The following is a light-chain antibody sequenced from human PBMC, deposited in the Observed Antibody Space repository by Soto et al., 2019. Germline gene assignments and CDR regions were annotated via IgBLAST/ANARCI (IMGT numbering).Light chain of an antibody. CDR3: HQYNGWPRT. CDR1: QSISSS. J-gene: IGKJ1*01. CDR2: GAS. Sequence: EIVMTQSPATLSVSAGERVTLSCRASQSISSSLAWYQQKPGQAPSLLFYGASTRASGVPARFSGSGSGTEFTLPISSLQSEDVSVYYCHQYNGWPRTFGQGTKVEI. V-gene: IGKV3-15*01.